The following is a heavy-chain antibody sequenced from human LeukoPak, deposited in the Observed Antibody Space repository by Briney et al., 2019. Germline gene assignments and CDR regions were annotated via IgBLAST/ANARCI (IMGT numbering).Heavy chain of an antibody. Sequence: ASVKVSCKASGYTFTSYDINWVRQATGQGLEWMGGMNPNSANTGYAQKFQGRVTMTRNTSISTAYMELSSLRSEDTAVYYCARLASSSWPLYYYYGMDVWGQGTTVTVSS. CDR2: MNPNSANT. V-gene: IGHV1-8*01. CDR3: ARLASSSWPLYYYYGMDV. CDR1: GYTFTSYD. J-gene: IGHJ6*02. D-gene: IGHD6-13*01.